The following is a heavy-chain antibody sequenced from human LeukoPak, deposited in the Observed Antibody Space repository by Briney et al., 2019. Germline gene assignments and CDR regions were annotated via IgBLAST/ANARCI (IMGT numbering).Heavy chain of an antibody. CDR1: GFTFSSYA. D-gene: IGHD3/OR15-3a*01. J-gene: IGHJ4*02. CDR2: LSGTGGTT. Sequence: GGSLRLSCAASGFTFSSYAMNWVRQAPGKGLEWVSGLSGTGGTTYYSDSVRGRFTIPRDTSKNTLYLQMNSLRAEDTALYYCAKDTLSDSGLGGGIDYWGQGTLVTVSS. CDR3: AKDTLSDSGLGGGIDY. V-gene: IGHV3-23*01.